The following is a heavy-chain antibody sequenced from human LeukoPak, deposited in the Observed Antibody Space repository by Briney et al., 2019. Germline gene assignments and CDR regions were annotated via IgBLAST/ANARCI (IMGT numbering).Heavy chain of an antibody. Sequence: VASVKVSCKASGYTFTSYGISWVRQAPGQGLEWMGWISAYNGNTNYAQKLQGRVTMTTDTSTSTAYMELRSLRSDDTAVYYCARALKIRITIFGVVIRLDNWFDPWGQGTLVTVSS. CDR1: GYTFTSYG. V-gene: IGHV1-18*01. CDR3: ARALKIRITIFGVVIRLDNWFDP. J-gene: IGHJ5*02. D-gene: IGHD3-3*01. CDR2: ISAYNGNT.